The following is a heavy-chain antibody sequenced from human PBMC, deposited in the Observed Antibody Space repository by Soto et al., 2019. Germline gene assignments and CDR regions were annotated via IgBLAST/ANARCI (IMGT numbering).Heavy chain of an antibody. CDR1: GGSISSGGYY. CDR3: ARYYYDSMRYFDY. J-gene: IGHJ4*02. Sequence: TQCRSCTISGGSISSGGYYWSWIRQQTGKGLEWIGYIYYSGSTYYNPSLKSRVTISVDTSKNQFSLKLSSVTAADTAVYYCARYYYDSMRYFDYWGQGTLVTVSS. V-gene: IGHV4-31*03. CDR2: IYYSGST. D-gene: IGHD3-22*01.